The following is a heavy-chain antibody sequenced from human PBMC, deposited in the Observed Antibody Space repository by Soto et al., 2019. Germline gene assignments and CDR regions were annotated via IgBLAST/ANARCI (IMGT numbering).Heavy chain of an antibody. J-gene: IGHJ5*02. CDR1: GASISTPYW. V-gene: IGHV4-4*02. Sequence: PSGTLSLTCAVSGASISTPYWWSSVRQPPGRGLEWIGEVYHSGTINYNPSLKSRVIISMDKSRNQFSLKLTSVTAADTAIYYCARDMGSTVREFMPDSWFDPWGQGKLVTVSS. CDR2: VYHSGTI. D-gene: IGHD3-10*01. CDR3: ARDMGSTVREFMPDSWFDP.